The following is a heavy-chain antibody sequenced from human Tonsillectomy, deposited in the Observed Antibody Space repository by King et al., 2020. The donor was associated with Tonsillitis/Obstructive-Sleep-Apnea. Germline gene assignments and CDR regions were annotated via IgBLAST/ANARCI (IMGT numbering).Heavy chain of an antibody. J-gene: IGHJ6*04. CDR3: ARGISGYYGL. D-gene: IGHD3-22*01. Sequence: VQLVESGGGLVQPGRSLRLSCSASGFTFDDYAMNWVRQAPGKGLEWVGLIRSKAHGGTTAYATTVKGRFNISRDDSKIIAYLQMNSLKTEDTAVYYCARGISGYYGLWRKGTTVTVSS. CDR2: IRSKAHGGTT. V-gene: IGHV3-49*04. CDR1: GFTFDDYA.